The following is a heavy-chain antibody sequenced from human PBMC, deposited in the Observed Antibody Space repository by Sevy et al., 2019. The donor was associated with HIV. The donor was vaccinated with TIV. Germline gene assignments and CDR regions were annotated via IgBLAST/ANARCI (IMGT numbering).Heavy chain of an antibody. V-gene: IGHV4-4*07. Sequence: SETLSLTCTVSGASISDSYWGWIRQPAGRGLEWIGRIHTNEQTDYNPSLKSRVTMSVDTSRNQYSLGLTSVTAADSAVYYCARGLGYNWFDPWGQGTLVTVSS. CDR2: IHTNEQT. CDR3: ARGLGYNWFDP. J-gene: IGHJ5*02. CDR1: GASISDSY. D-gene: IGHD3-16*01.